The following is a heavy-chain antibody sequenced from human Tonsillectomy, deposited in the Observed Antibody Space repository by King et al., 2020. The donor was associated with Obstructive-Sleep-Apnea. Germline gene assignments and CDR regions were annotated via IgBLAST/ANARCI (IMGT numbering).Heavy chain of an antibody. V-gene: IGHV1-69*10. D-gene: IGHD3-22*01. CDR1: GGTFSSYG. J-gene: IGHJ4*02. CDR2: IIPILDIA. CDR3: ARGPEFYYDTSGYYYFDY. Sequence: QLVQSGAEVRKPGSSVKVSCKASGGTFSSYGISWVRQAPGQGLEWMGGIIPILDIADYAQKFQGRVTITADKFTSTAYMELSSLRSADTAMYFCARGPEFYYDTSGYYYFDYWGQGTLVTVSS.